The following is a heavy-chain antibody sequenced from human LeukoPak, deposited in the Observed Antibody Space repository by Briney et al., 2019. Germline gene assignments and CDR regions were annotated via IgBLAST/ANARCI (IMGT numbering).Heavy chain of an antibody. J-gene: IGHJ4*02. CDR2: IKEGGSDK. D-gene: IGHD6-13*01. CDR3: ASGGFPSSWYIPRDY. V-gene: IGHV3-7*03. CDR1: AFTFSRYS. Sequence: GGSLRLSCVASAFTFSRYSMTWVRQAPGKGLEWVANIKEGGSDKYYVDSVKGRFTISRDNAKNSLYLQMSSLRAEDTAVYYCASGGFPSSWYIPRDYCGQARLVTVSS.